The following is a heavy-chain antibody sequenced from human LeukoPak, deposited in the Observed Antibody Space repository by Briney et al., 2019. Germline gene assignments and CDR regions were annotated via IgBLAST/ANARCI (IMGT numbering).Heavy chain of an antibody. Sequence: GGSLRLSCAASGFTLSSYSMNWVRQAPGKGLEWISYISASGTITHYADSVKGRFTISRDNAKNSLFLQMNSLRAEDTAVYYCARHSHWGAAFDIWGQGTMVTVSS. J-gene: IGHJ3*02. CDR1: GFTLSSYS. D-gene: IGHD7-27*01. CDR3: ARHSHWGAAFDI. CDR2: ISASGTIT. V-gene: IGHV3-21*05.